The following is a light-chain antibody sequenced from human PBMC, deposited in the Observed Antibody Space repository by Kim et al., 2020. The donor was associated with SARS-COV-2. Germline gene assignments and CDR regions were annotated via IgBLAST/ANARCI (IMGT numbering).Light chain of an antibody. CDR1: SIGSIN. Sequence: VALGQTARITCGGNSIGSINVHLYQHKPGQAPVLVIYRDSNRPSWIPARFSVSNSGNTATLTISRAQAGDEADYYCQVWDSSTVVFGGGTKLTVL. CDR3: QVWDSSTVV. V-gene: IGLV3-9*01. CDR2: RDS. J-gene: IGLJ2*01.